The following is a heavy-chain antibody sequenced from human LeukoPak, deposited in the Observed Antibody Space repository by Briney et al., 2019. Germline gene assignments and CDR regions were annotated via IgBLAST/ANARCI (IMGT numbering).Heavy chain of an antibody. CDR1: GGSLSSGSYY. CDR3: ARDRAEWELLPIYDY. Sequence: SETLSLTCTVSGGSLSSGSYYWSWIRQPAGKGLEWIGRIYTSGSTNYNPSLKSRVTISVDTSRNQFSLKLSSVTAADTAVYYCARDRAEWELLPIYDYWGQGTLVTVSS. J-gene: IGHJ4*02. D-gene: IGHD1-26*01. V-gene: IGHV4-61*02. CDR2: IYTSGST.